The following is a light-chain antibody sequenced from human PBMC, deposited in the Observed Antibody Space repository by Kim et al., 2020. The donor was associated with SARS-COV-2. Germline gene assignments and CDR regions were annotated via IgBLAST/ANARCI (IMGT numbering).Light chain of an antibody. V-gene: IGKV3-11*01. CDR2: DAS. CDR1: QSVSSY. CDR3: QQRSDWLT. J-gene: IGKJ4*01. Sequence: LSLSPGERATLSCRASQSVSSYIAWYQQKPGQAPRLLIYDASKRATGIPARFSGSGSGTDFTLTISSLEPEDSAVYYCQQRSDWLTFGGGTKLEI.